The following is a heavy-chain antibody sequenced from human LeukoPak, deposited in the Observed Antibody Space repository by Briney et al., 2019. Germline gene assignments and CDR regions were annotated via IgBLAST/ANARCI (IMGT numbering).Heavy chain of an antibody. J-gene: IGHJ4*02. CDR1: GGSISSSNW. D-gene: IGHD6-19*01. CDR2: IYHSGST. CDR3: ASHSVAGSVY. V-gene: IGHV4-4*02. Sequence: SETLSLTCVVSGGSISSSNWWSWVRQTPGKGLEWIGEIYHSGSTNYSPSLRSRVTISIDKSNNLFSLKLNSVTAADTAVYYSASHSVAGSVYWGQGTLVTVSS.